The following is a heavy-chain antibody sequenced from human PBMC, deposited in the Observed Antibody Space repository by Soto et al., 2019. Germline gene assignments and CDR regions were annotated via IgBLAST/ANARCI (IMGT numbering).Heavy chain of an antibody. D-gene: IGHD6-19*01. CDR2: IKQDGSEK. Sequence: EVQLVESGGGLVQPGGSLRLSCAASGFTFSSYWMSWVRQAPGKGLEWVANIKQDGSEKYYVDSVKGRFTISRDNAKNSLYLQMNSLRAEDTAVYYCAGDISGWDGGVDYWGQGTLVTVSS. V-gene: IGHV3-7*05. CDR1: GFTFSSYW. J-gene: IGHJ4*02. CDR3: AGDISGWDGGVDY.